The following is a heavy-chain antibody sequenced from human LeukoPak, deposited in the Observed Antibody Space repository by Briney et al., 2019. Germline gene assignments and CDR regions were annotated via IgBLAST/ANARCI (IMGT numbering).Heavy chain of an antibody. CDR1: GYTFAGYY. D-gene: IGHD3-16*01. V-gene: IGHV1-2*02. CDR2: INPNSGGT. Sequence: ASVKVSCKASGYTFAGYYMHWVRQAPGQGLEWMGWINPNSGGTNYAQKFQGRVTMTRDTSISTAYMELSRLRSDDTAVYYCARGGELATGPTGMDVWGKGTTVTVSS. J-gene: IGHJ6*03. CDR3: ARGGELATGPTGMDV.